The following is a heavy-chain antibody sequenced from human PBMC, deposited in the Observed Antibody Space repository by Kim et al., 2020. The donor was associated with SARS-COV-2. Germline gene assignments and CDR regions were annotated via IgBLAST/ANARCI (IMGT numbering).Heavy chain of an antibody. CDR3: ASPLAAGGHPLGY. J-gene: IGHJ4*02. CDR2: ISYDGSNK. Sequence: GGSLRLSCAASGFTFSSYAMHWVRQAPGKGLEWVAVISYDGSNKYYADSVKGRFTISRDNSKNTLYLQMNSLRAEDTAVYYCASPLAAGGHPLGYWGQGTLVTVSS. CDR1: GFTFSSYA. V-gene: IGHV3-30*04. D-gene: IGHD6-13*01.